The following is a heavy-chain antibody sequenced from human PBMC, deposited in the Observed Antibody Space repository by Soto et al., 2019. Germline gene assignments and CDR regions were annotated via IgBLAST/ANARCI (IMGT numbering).Heavy chain of an antibody. J-gene: IGHJ4*02. CDR3: ARGYPYYYDSSGYYYEFVYYFDY. V-gene: IGHV1-18*01. Sequence: QVQLVQSGAEVKKPGASVKVSCKASGYTFTSYGISWVRQAPGQGLEWMGWISAYNGNTNYAQKLQGRVTMTTDTSTRTACMELRSLRSDDTVVYYCARGYPYYYDSSGYYYEFVYYFDYWGQGTLVTVSS. CDR2: ISAYNGNT. CDR1: GYTFTSYG. D-gene: IGHD3-22*01.